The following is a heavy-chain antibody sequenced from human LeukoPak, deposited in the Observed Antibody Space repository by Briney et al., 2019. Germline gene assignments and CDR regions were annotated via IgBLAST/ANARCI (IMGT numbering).Heavy chain of an antibody. CDR1: GFTFTSYG. J-gene: IGHJ5*02. CDR3: ARAIAVAGTSWFDP. CDR2: ISAYNGNT. D-gene: IGHD6-19*01. Sequence: GGSLRLSCAASGFTFTSYGISWVRQAPGQGLEWMGWISAYNGNTNYAQKLQGRVTMTTDTSTSTAYMELRSLRSDDTAVYYCARAIAVAGTSWFDPWGQGTLVTVSS. V-gene: IGHV1-18*01.